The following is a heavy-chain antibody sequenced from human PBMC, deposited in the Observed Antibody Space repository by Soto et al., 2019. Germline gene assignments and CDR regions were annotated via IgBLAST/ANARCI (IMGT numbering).Heavy chain of an antibody. CDR3: AVLNYYDSSVPFDY. V-gene: IGHV3-30*03. J-gene: IGHJ4*02. CDR1: GFTFSSYG. Sequence: GGSLRLSCAASGFTFSSYGMHWVRQAPGKGLAWVAVISYDGSNKYYADSVKGRFTISRDNSKNTLYLQMNSLRAEDTAVYYCAVLNYYDSSVPFDYWGQGTLVAVSS. CDR2: ISYDGSNK. D-gene: IGHD3-22*01.